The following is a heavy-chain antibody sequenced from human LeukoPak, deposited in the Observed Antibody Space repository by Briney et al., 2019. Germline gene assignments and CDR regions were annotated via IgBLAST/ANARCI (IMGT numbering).Heavy chain of an antibody. V-gene: IGHV1-3*01. CDR2: INADNGYT. J-gene: IGHJ5*02. Sequence: ASVKVSCKASGYTFTSFAMHWVRQAPGQRLEWMGWINADNGYTKYSQKFQGRLTITRDTSASTAYMELSSLRSEDTAVYYCARDGLGVVPVAMEYRNWFDPWGQGTLVTVSS. CDR3: ARDGLGVVPVAMEYRNWFDP. CDR1: GYTFTSFA. D-gene: IGHD2-2*01.